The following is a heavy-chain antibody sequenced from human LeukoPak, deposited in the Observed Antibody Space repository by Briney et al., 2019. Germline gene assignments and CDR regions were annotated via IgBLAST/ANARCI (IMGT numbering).Heavy chain of an antibody. D-gene: IGHD3-3*01. Sequence: ASVKVSCKASGYTFTGYYMHWVRQAPGQGPEWMGWINPNSGGTNYAQKFQGRVTMTRDTSISTAYMELSRLRSDDTAVYYCARDHNWRVTIFGVVGKNWFDPWGQGTLVTVSS. CDR3: ARDHNWRVTIFGVVGKNWFDP. CDR2: INPNSGGT. J-gene: IGHJ5*02. V-gene: IGHV1-2*02. CDR1: GYTFTGYY.